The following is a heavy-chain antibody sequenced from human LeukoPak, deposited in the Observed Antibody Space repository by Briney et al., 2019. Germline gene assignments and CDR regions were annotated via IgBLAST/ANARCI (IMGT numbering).Heavy chain of an antibody. CDR3: AKDLAVVGSGSPGY. CDR2: IRYDGSNK. V-gene: IGHV3-30*02. D-gene: IGHD3-10*01. CDR1: GITFSSYG. J-gene: IGHJ4*02. Sequence: GGSLRLSCAASGITFSSYGMHWVRQAPGKGLEWVAFIRYDGSNKYYADSVKGRFTISRDNSKNTLYLQMNSLRAEDTAVYYCAKDLAVVGSGSPGYWGQGTLVTVSS.